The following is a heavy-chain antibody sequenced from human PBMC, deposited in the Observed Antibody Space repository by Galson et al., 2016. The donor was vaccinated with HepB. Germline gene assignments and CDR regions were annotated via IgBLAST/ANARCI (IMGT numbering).Heavy chain of an antibody. V-gene: IGHV3-30*18. CDR3: AKAKLWFGELLPGD. CDR2: ISYDGKSE. Sequence: SLRLSCAASGFTFSTYGMHWVRQAPGKGLEWVALISYDGKSESYADSVKGRVTISRDNSKNTLYLQMNSLRAEDTAVYYCAKAKLWFGELLPGDWGQGTLVIVAS. J-gene: IGHJ4*02. CDR1: GFTFSTYG. D-gene: IGHD3-10*01.